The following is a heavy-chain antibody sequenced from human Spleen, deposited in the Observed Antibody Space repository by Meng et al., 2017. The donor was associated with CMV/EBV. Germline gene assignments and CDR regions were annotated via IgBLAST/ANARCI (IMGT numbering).Heavy chain of an antibody. Sequence: ASVKVSCKASGYTFKNSGISWVRQAPGQGLEWMGWINPNSGGTNYAQKFQGRVTMTRDTSISTAYMELSRLRSDDTAVYYCASDRDAFDIWGQGTMVTVSS. V-gene: IGHV1-2*02. CDR2: INPNSGGT. CDR3: ASDRDAFDI. CDR1: GYTFKNSG. J-gene: IGHJ3*02.